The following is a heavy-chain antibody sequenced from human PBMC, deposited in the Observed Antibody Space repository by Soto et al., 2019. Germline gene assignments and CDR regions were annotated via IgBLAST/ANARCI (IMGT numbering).Heavy chain of an antibody. D-gene: IGHD2-2*01. CDR2: IYHSGST. CDR3: ARAVVPAAIWESFGIWFDP. V-gene: IGHV4-30-2*01. CDR1: GGSISSGGYS. J-gene: IGHJ5*02. Sequence: SETLSLTCAVSGGSISSGGYSWSWIRQPPGKGLEWIGYIYHSGSTYYNPSLKSRVTISVDRSKNQFSLKLSSVTAADTAVYYCARAVVPAAIWESFGIWFDPWGQGTLVTVSS.